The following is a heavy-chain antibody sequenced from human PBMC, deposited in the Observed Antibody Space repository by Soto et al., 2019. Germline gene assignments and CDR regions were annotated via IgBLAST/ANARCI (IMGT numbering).Heavy chain of an antibody. Sequence: QVQLVESGGGLVKPGGSLRLSCAASGFTFSDYYMSWIRQAPGKGLEWVSYISSSSEFTNYADSVKGRFTISRDNAKNSLYRHMNSLRAEDTAVYYCARARLTATVTTGYWGQGTLVTVSS. CDR1: GFTFSDYY. CDR2: ISSSSEFT. J-gene: IGHJ4*02. V-gene: IGHV3-11*05. D-gene: IGHD4-17*01. CDR3: ARARLTATVTTGY.